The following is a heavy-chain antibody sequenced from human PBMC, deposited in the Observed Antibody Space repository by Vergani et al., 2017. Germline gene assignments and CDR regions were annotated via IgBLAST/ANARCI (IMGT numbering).Heavy chain of an antibody. CDR1: GYSFTSYW. CDR3: ARQGQLWLRVDYFDY. CDR2: IYPGDSDT. D-gene: IGHD5-18*01. J-gene: IGHJ4*02. Sequence: EVQLVQSGAEVKKPGESLKISCKGSGYSFTSYWIGWVRQMPGKGLEWMGIIYPGDSDTRYSPSFQGQVTISAGKSISTAYLQWSSLKASDTAMYYCARQGQLWLRVDYFDYWGQGTLVTVSS. V-gene: IGHV5-51*01.